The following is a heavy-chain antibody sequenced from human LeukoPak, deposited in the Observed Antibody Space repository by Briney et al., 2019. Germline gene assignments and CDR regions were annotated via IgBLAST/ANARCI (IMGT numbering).Heavy chain of an antibody. CDR1: GYTFTSYA. CDR3: ARVAARAGDY. V-gene: IGHV1-18*01. Sequence: ASVKVSCKASGYTFTSYAMHWVRQAPGQRLEWMGWISAYNGNTNYAQKLQGRVTMTTDTSTSTAYMELRSLRSDDTAVYYCARVAARAGDYWGQGTLVTVSS. J-gene: IGHJ4*02. CDR2: ISAYNGNT. D-gene: IGHD6-6*01.